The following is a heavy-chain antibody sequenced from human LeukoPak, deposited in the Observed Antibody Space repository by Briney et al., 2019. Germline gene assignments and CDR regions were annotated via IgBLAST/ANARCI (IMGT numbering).Heavy chain of an antibody. CDR1: GYTFTSYD. J-gene: IGHJ3*01. CDR2: MDPNSDNT. CDR3: ARSRGVLGGGFDSLYF. D-gene: IGHD3-16*01. V-gene: IGHV1-8*01. Sequence: ASVKVSCKASGYTFTSYDINWVRQAPGQGLEWMGWMDPNSDNTGHAQNFQGRFTMTRSTSISTAYMELTSLRSEDTAVYYCARSRGVLGGGFDSLYFWGQGTMVTVSS.